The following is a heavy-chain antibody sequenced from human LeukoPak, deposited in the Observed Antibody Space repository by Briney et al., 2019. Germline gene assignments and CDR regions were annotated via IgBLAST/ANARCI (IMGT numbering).Heavy chain of an antibody. CDR3: ARVLAIMITFGGTFDI. CDR2: IIPIFGTA. Sequence: SVKVSCKASGGTFSSYAISWVRQAPGQGLEWMGGIIPIFGTANYAQKFQGRVTITADKSTSTAYMELSSLRSEDTAVYYCARVLAIMITFGGTFDIWGQGTMVTVSS. J-gene: IGHJ3*02. D-gene: IGHD3-16*01. CDR1: GGTFSSYA. V-gene: IGHV1-69*06.